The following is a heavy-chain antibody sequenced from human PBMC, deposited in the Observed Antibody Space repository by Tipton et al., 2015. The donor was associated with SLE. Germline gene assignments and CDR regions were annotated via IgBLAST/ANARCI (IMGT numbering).Heavy chain of an antibody. CDR1: GYTFISYG. V-gene: IGHV1-18*01. J-gene: IGHJ4*02. CDR3: AIAVAGRYYFDY. D-gene: IGHD6-19*01. CDR2: ISAYNGNT. Sequence: QVQLVQSGSELKKPGASVKVSCKASGYTFISYGINWVRQAPGQGLEWMGCISAYNGNTNYAQKLQGRVTMTTDTSTSTAYMELRSLRSDDTAVYYCAIAVAGRYYFDYWGQGTLVTVSS.